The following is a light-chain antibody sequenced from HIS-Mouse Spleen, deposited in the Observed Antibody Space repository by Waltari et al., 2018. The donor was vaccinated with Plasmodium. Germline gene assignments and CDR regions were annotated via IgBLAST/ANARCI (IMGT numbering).Light chain of an antibody. V-gene: IGLV2-11*01. CDR2: DVS. J-gene: IGLJ2*01. CDR3: CSYAGSYTWV. CDR1: SSDVGGYNY. Sequence: QSALTQPRSVSGSPGQSVTISCTGTSSDVGGYNYVSWYQQHHGKAPKLMIYDVSKRPAWAPDRFSGSKSGNTASLTISGLQAEDEADYYCCSYAGSYTWVFGGGTKLTVL.